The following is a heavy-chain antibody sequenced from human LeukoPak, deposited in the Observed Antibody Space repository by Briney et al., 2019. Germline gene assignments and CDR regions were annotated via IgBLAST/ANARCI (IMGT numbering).Heavy chain of an antibody. D-gene: IGHD2-15*01. CDR2: INAGNGNT. J-gene: IGHJ4*02. Sequence: ASVTVSFTASGYTFTIYAMHWVRQAPGQRLEWMGGINAGNGNTKYSQKFQGRVTITRDTSASTAYMELSSLRSEDTAVYYCARDFSFRYWGQGTLVTVSS. V-gene: IGHV1-3*01. CDR1: GYTFTIYA. CDR3: ARDFSFRY.